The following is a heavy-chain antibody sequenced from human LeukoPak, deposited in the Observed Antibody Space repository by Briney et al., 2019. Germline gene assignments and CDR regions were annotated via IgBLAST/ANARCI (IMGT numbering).Heavy chain of an antibody. CDR2: IYSGGST. J-gene: IGHJ4*02. V-gene: IGHV3-66*01. Sequence: GGSLRLSCAASGFTVSSNYMSWVRQAPGKGLEWVSVIYSGGSTYYADSVKGRFTNSRDNSKNTLYLQMNSLRAEDTAVYYCARVQWLVSYYFDYWGQGTLVTVSS. CDR3: ARVQWLVSYYFDY. D-gene: IGHD6-19*01. CDR1: GFTVSSNY.